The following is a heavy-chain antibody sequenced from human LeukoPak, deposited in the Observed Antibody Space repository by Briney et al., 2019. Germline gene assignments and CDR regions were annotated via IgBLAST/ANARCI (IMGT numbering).Heavy chain of an antibody. Sequence: SGGSLRLSCAASGFTFSSYAMHWVRQAPGKGLEWVAVISYDGSNKYYADSVKGRFTISRDNSKNTLYLQMNSLRAEDTAVYYCARSKSIAAPLGGFHIDYWGQGTLVTVSS. CDR1: GFTFSSYA. V-gene: IGHV3-30-3*01. CDR3: ARSKSIAAPLGGFHIDY. CDR2: ISYDGSNK. D-gene: IGHD6-6*01. J-gene: IGHJ4*02.